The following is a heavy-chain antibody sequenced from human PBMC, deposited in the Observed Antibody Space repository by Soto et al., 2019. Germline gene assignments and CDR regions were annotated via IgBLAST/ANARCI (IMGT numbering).Heavy chain of an antibody. Sequence: PSETLSLTCTVSGGSISSGDYYWSWIRQPPGKGLEWIGYIYYSGSTYYNPSLKSRVTISVDTSKNQFSLKLSSVTAADTAVYYCARASRRVRGVTLYGMDVWGQGTTVT. CDR3: ARASRRVRGVTLYGMDV. D-gene: IGHD3-10*01. J-gene: IGHJ6*02. V-gene: IGHV4-30-4*01. CDR2: IYYSGST. CDR1: GGSISSGDYY.